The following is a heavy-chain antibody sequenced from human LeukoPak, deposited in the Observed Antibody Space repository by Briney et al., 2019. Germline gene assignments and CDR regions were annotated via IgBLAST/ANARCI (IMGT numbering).Heavy chain of an antibody. CDR2: IKEDGSEK. CDR1: GFTFSNAW. V-gene: IGHV3-7*01. Sequence: PGGSLRLSCAASGFTFSNAWMSWVRQTPGKGLEWVANIKEDGSEKYYVDSVKGRFTISRDNAKRSLYLQMNSLRVEDTAVYYCVRGWNDYWGQGTLVTVSS. D-gene: IGHD6-19*01. J-gene: IGHJ4*02. CDR3: VRGWNDY.